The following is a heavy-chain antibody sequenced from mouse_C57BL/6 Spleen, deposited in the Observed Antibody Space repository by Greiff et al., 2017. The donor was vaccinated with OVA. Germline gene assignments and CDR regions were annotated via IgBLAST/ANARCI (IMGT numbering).Heavy chain of an antibody. CDR2: IYPSDSET. Sequence: QVQLQQPGAELVRPGSSVKLSCKASGYTFTSYWMDWVKQRPGQGLEWIGNIYPSDSETHYNQKFKDKATLTVDKSSSTAYMQLSSLTSEDSAVYYCARHGYYMDYWGQGTTLTVSS. CDR1: GYTFTSYW. CDR3: ARHGYYMDY. J-gene: IGHJ2*01. D-gene: IGHD2-2*01. V-gene: IGHV1-61*01.